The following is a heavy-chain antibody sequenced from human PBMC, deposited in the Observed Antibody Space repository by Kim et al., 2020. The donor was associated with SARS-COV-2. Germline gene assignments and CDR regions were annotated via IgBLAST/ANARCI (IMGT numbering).Heavy chain of an antibody. Sequence: ASVKVSCKASGYTFTGYYMHWVRQAPGQGLEWMGWINPNSGGTNYAQKFQGRVTMTRDTSISTGYMELSRLRSDDTAVYYCARVGVCSSTSCPFDPWGQGTLVTVSS. D-gene: IGHD2-2*01. CDR2: INPNSGGT. V-gene: IGHV1-2*02. CDR1: GYTFTGYY. J-gene: IGHJ5*02. CDR3: ARVGVCSSTSCPFDP.